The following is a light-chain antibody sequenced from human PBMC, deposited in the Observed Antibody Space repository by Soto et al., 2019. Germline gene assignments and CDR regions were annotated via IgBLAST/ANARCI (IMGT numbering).Light chain of an antibody. J-gene: IGKJ1*01. CDR3: QQRGNWPGT. CDR1: QSVGSY. CDR2: DAF. Sequence: EIVLTQSPATLSLSPGERATLSCRASQSVGSYFAWYQQKPGQAPRLLIYDAFNRATGITARFSGSGSGTDFTLTISGLEPDDFAVYYCQQRGNWPGTFGQGTRVDIK. V-gene: IGKV3-11*01.